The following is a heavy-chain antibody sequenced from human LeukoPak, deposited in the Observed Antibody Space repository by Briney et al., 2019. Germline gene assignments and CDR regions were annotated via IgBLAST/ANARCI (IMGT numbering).Heavy chain of an antibody. CDR1: GGSISSSSYY. CDR2: IYYSGST. V-gene: IGHV4-39*07. CDR3: ARDSRYNWNQGAFDI. Sequence: PSETLSLTCTVSGGSISSSSYYWGWIRQPPGKGLEWIGSIYYSGSTYYNPSLKSRVTISVDTSKNQFSLKLSSVTAADTAVYYCARDSRYNWNQGAFDIWGQGTMVTVSS. J-gene: IGHJ3*02. D-gene: IGHD1-20*01.